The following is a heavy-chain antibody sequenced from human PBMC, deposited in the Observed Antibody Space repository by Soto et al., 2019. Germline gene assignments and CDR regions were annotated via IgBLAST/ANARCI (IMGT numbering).Heavy chain of an antibody. CDR2: LYGSGGGI. CDR1: GFTFSSYA. D-gene: IGHD5-12*01. V-gene: IGHV3-23*01. Sequence: PGGSLRLSCAASGFTFSSYAMIWIRQFPGKGLEWVSGLYGSGGGIHYADSVKGRFTISRDNSAYSVYLQMNDLRVEDSAVYYCAKDAVSLDGVWLAHDWGQGTVVTVS. CDR3: AKDAVSLDGVWLAHD. J-gene: IGHJ4*02.